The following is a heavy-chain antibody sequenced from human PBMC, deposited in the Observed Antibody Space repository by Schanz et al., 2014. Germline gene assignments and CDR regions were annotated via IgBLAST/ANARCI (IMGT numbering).Heavy chain of an antibody. J-gene: IGHJ6*02. CDR1: GFSVTSNS. Sequence: EVQLVESGGGLIQPGGSLTLACAASGFSVTSNSMNWVRQAPGKGLEWVSVIHDRGNTYSADSVKGRFTIARDTSENTVYLQMNSLRAEDTAVYYCARDPPGPPGYGMDVWGQGTLVTVSS. V-gene: IGHV3-53*01. CDR2: IHDRGNT. CDR3: ARDPPGPPGYGMDV.